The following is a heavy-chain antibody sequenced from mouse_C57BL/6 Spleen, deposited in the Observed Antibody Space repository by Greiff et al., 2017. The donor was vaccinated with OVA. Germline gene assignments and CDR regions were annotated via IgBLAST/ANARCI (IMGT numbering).Heavy chain of an antibody. Sequence: QVQLQQPGAELVKPGASVKLSCKASGYTFTSYWMHWVKQRPGQGLEWIGMIHPNSGSTNYNEKFKSKATLTVDKSSSPAYMQLSSLTAEDSAVYYCALLWLRRGYWGQGTTLTVSS. CDR2: IHPNSGST. J-gene: IGHJ2*01. D-gene: IGHD2-9*01. CDR1: GYTFTSYW. V-gene: IGHV1-64*01. CDR3: ALLWLRRGY.